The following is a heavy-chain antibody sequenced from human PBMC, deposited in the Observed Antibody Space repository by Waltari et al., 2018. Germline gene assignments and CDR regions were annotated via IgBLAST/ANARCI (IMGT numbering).Heavy chain of an antibody. J-gene: IGHJ4*02. Sequence: QVQLVESGGGVVQPGRSLRLSCAASGFSFSTYGMHWFRQAPGKGLGWVAVIWSDGSSIHYADFVKGRFTISRDNTRNTLYLQMNSLRVEDTAMYYCVRGRGSSDYWGQGTLVSVSS. V-gene: IGHV3-33*01. CDR3: VRGRGSSDY. D-gene: IGHD2-2*01. CDR2: IWSDGSSI. CDR1: GFSFSTYG.